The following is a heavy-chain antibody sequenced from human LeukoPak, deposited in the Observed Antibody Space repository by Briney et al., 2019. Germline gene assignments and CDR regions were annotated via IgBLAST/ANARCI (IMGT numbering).Heavy chain of an antibody. V-gene: IGHV3-23*01. CDR1: GFTLSSYE. CDR3: AKDETPYYYDSSGQYFDY. Sequence: GGSLRLSCIASGFTLSSYEMSWIRQAPGKGLEWVSSVDYSGGDTHYADSVMGRFTISRDNSKNTLYLQMNSLRAEDTAVYYCAKDETPYYYDSSGQYFDYWGQGTLVTVSS. CDR2: VDYSGGDT. J-gene: IGHJ4*02. D-gene: IGHD3-22*01.